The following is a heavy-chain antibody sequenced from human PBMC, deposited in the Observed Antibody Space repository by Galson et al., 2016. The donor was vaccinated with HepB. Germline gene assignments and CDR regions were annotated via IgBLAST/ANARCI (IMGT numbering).Heavy chain of an antibody. D-gene: IGHD2-15*01. Sequence: SLRLSCAASGFTFTNYGLSWVRQAPGKGLEWVAAISGSGASTYYADSAKGRFTISRDNSKNTGYLRLNRLRAEDTALYYCSKALRPSGPDDFLDSWGQGTLVTVSS. CDR3: SKALRPSGPDDFLDS. J-gene: IGHJ4*02. V-gene: IGHV3-23*01. CDR1: GFTFTNYG. CDR2: ISGSGAST.